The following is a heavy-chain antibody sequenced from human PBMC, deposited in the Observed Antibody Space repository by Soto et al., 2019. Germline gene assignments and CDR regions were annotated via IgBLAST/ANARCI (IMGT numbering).Heavy chain of an antibody. V-gene: IGHV3-72*01. CDR1: GFTLSDRY. Sequence: LRLSCAGSGFTLSDRYIDWVRQAPGKGLEWVGRSRDKPQGYSTTYAASVKGRFTTSRDESKNSAYLQMNSLKTEDTAVYYCVRATFFSDSGGSTRSLDYWGQGTVVTV. CDR2: SRDKPQGYST. D-gene: IGHD2-15*01. J-gene: IGHJ4*02. CDR3: VRATFFSDSGGSTRSLDY.